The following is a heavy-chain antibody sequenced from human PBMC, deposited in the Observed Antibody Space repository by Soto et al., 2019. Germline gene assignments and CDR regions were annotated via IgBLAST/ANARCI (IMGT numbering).Heavy chain of an antibody. CDR2: IYHSGSA. Sequence: PSETLSLTCLVSGQYIKSNFWWAWVRQSPGKDLEWIGEIYHSGSAIYTPSLKSRVTISVDTSKNQFSLKLSSVTAADTAVYYCARANAGYGSGSYPYYYYGMDVWGQGTTVTVSS. J-gene: IGHJ6*02. CDR3: ARANAGYGSGSYPYYYYGMDV. D-gene: IGHD3-10*01. V-gene: IGHV4-4*02. CDR1: GQYIKSNFW.